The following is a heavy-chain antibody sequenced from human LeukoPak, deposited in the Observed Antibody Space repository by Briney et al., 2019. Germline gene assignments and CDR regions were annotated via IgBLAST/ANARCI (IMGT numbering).Heavy chain of an antibody. CDR1: GGSIITTNW. CDR3: TRESGAFSPFGF. D-gene: IGHD1-26*01. CDR2: VHLNGAT. V-gene: IGHV4-4*02. J-gene: IGHJ4*02. Sequence: SETLSLTCGVSGGSIITTNWWSWVRQPPGKGLEWIGEVHLNGATNYNPSLESRVSMSIDKSKNQLSLKLSSVTAADTATYYCTRESGAFSPFGFWGQGTLVAVSS.